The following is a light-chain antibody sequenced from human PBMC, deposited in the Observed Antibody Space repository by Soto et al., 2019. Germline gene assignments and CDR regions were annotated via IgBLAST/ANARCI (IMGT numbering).Light chain of an antibody. Sequence: EIVLTQSPGTLTLSPGESAALSCRASQTISNNYLVWYRQKPGQAPRRLIYAVSSRASGIPDRFSGSGSGTDFALTIARLEPEASAVYYCQQHSNSPWTFGQGTRVEI. V-gene: IGKV3D-20*02. CDR1: QTISNNY. CDR3: QQHSNSPWT. CDR2: AVS. J-gene: IGKJ1*01.